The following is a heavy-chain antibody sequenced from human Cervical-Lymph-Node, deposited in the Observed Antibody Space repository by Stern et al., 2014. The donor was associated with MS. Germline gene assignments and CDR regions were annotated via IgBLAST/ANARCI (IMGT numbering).Heavy chain of an antibody. J-gene: IGHJ4*02. V-gene: IGHV1-18*04. D-gene: IGHD6-19*01. Sequence: QVQLVQSGAEVKKPGASVKVSCKASGYTFTSYGIGWVRQAPGQGLEWMGWISAYNGNTNYAQKLQGRVTMTTDTSTSTAYMELRSLRSDDTAVYYCARDSSSLHSSGWYEEVYWGQGTLVTVSS. CDR3: ARDSSSLHSSGWYEEVY. CDR1: GYTFTSYG. CDR2: ISAYNGNT.